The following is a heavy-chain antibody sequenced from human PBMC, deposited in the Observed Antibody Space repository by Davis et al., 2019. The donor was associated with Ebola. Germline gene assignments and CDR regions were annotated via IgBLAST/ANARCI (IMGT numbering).Heavy chain of an antibody. J-gene: IGHJ4*02. D-gene: IGHD2-15*01. Sequence: GESLKISCAASAFSFGDYYMTWVRHAPGKGLEWFSSISGSTTYTFYADSVKVRFTVSRYNAKNSLYLQMKSLRAENTAIYSCVRDIGSGKFLFDSWDPGTLVTVSS. CDR2: ISGSTTYT. CDR3: VRDIGSGKFLFDS. V-gene: IGHV3-69-1*02. CDR1: AFSFGDYY.